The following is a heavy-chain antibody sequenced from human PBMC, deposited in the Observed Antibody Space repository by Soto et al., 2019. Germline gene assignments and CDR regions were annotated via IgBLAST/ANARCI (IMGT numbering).Heavy chain of an antibody. J-gene: IGHJ4*02. CDR1: GFTFSSYA. V-gene: IGHV3-30-3*01. D-gene: IGHD3-3*01. CDR3: AKVSRALRVLTPDFDY. CDR2: ISHDGSKK. Sequence: GGSLRLSCAASGFTFSSYAMHWVRQAPGKGLEWVAVISHDGSKKYYGDSVKGRFTISRDNSKNTLYMQMNSLRAEDTAVYYCAKVSRALRVLTPDFDYWGQGTLVTVS.